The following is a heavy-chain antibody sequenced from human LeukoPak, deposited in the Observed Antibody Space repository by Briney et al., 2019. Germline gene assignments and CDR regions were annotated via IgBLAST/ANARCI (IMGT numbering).Heavy chain of an antibody. Sequence: QPGGSLRLSCSTSGFPFRSYSMNWVRQAPGKGLEWVSYISTGSTNIKQADSVKGRFTISRDNAKNSLYLQMNSLRDEDTAVYYCARDLDWAFDYWGQGILVTVSS. CDR2: ISTGSTNI. D-gene: IGHD3-9*01. CDR1: GFPFRSYS. J-gene: IGHJ4*02. V-gene: IGHV3-48*02. CDR3: ARDLDWAFDY.